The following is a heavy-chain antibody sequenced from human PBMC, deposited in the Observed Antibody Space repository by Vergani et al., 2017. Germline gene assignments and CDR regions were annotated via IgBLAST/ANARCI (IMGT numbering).Heavy chain of an antibody. CDR2: FYYSGRT. D-gene: IGHD3-16*02. V-gene: IGHV4-39*01. CDR1: GGSISSSSYY. CDR3: ARFGDYVWGSYRHLDY. Sequence: QLQLQESGPGLVKPSETLSLTCTVSGGSISSSSYYWGWIRQPPGKGLEWIGSFYYSGRTYYNPSLKSRVTISVDTSKNQFSLKLSSVTAADTSVYYCARFGDYVWGSYRHLDYWGQGTLVTVSS. J-gene: IGHJ4*02.